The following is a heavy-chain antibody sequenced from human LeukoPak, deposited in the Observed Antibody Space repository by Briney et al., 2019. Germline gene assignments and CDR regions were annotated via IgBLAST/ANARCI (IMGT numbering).Heavy chain of an antibody. CDR2: IYSGGRT. V-gene: IGHV3-53*01. J-gene: IGHJ3*02. CDR3: AEVLRGAFDI. CDR1: GVTVSSND. Sequence: GGSLRLSCTASGVTVSSNDMCWVRQAPGKGLEWISLIYSGGRTDYADSVKGRFTISRDNSKNMVYLQMNSLRGDDTAVYYCAEVLRGAFDIWGQGKMVAVSS.